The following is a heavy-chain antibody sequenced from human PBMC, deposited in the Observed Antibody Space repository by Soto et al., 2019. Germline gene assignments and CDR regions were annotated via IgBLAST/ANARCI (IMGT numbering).Heavy chain of an antibody. D-gene: IGHD3-16*01. V-gene: IGHV1-18*01. CDR1: GYTFTSYG. J-gene: IGHJ4*02. Sequence: QVQLVQSGAEVKKPGASVKVSCKASGYTFTSYGISWVRQAPGQGLEWMGWISAYNGNTNYAQKLQGRVTMTTDTCTSIAYMELRSLRSDDTAVYYCARDPPRTIQDYVWGSYTYYFDYWGQGTLVTVSS. CDR3: ARDPPRTIQDYVWGSYTYYFDY. CDR2: ISAYNGNT.